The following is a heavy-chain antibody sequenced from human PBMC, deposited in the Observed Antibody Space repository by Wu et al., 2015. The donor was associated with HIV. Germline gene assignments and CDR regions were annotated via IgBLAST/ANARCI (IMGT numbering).Heavy chain of an antibody. D-gene: IGHD1-26*01. CDR3: ARGSILEMSTASFYYYVMDS. CDR2: IIPISGTA. CDR1: GGTFRNHA. J-gene: IGHJ6*02. Sequence: QVQLVQSGAEVKKPGSSVKVSCKASGGTFRNHAVSWVRQAPGQGLEWMGRIIPISGTANYAQRFQGRVTITADKPTNTAYMGLSSLRSDDTAVYYCARGSILEMSTASFYYYVMDSGPRDHGHRLL. V-gene: IGHV1-69*13.